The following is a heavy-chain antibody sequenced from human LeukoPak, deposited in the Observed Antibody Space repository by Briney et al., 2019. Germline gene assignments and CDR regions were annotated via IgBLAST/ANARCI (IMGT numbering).Heavy chain of an antibody. CDR2: INHSGST. Sequence: SQTLSLTCAVSGGSISSGGYYWSWIRQPPGKGLEWIGEINHSGSTNYNPSLKSRVTTSVDTSKNQFSLKLSSVTAADTAVYYCARGSAARPLGYWGQGTLVTVSS. V-gene: IGHV4-30-2*01. CDR3: ARGSAARPLGY. D-gene: IGHD6-6*01. J-gene: IGHJ4*02. CDR1: GGSISSGGYY.